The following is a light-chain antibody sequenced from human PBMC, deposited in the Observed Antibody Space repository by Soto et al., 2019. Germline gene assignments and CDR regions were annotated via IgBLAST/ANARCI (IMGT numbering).Light chain of an antibody. Sequence: EIVMTQSPATLSVSPGERATLSCRASQSVSSNLAWYQQKPGQAPRLLIYGASTRDTGIQARFSGSGSGTYFTLNISSLQSEDFAVYYCQQYNKLPLTFGGGTKVEFK. CDR1: QSVSSN. CDR3: QQYNKLPLT. J-gene: IGKJ4*01. CDR2: GAS. V-gene: IGKV3-15*01.